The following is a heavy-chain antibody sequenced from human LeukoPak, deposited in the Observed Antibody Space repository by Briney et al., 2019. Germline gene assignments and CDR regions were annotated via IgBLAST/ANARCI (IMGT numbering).Heavy chain of an antibody. D-gene: IGHD6-13*01. Sequence: GGSLRLSCAASGFAFSSFAMHWVRQAPGKGLEWVAVTSYDGSEEFYADFVKGRFTISRDNSKNALFLYMNSLRTEDTAVFYCARAKGIAVDGTGGRIDFWGRGTLVIVSS. V-gene: IGHV3-30*04. CDR3: ARAKGIAVDGTGGRIDF. CDR1: GFAFSSFA. CDR2: TSYDGSEE. J-gene: IGHJ4*02.